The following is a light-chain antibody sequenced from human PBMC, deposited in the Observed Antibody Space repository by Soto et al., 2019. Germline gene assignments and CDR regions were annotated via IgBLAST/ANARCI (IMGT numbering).Light chain of an antibody. CDR3: QQSYSSLGFT. CDR2: AAS. V-gene: IGKV1-39*01. Sequence: DIQMTQSPSSLSASVGDRVTITCRASESISNNLNWYQHKPVKAPKVLIYAASSLQSGVPSRFSCSGSGTDFILTITSLQAEDFATYYCQQSYSSLGFTFGPGTKVDL. J-gene: IGKJ3*01. CDR1: ESISNN.